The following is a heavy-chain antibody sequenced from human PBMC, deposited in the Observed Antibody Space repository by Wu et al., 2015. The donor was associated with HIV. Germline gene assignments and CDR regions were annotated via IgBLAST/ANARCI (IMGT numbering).Heavy chain of an antibody. CDR1: GYIFNEYY. Sequence: QVQLVQSGPEVKEPGASVKVSCKASGYIFNEYYTHWVRQAPGHGPEWMGFINPKTGQTKYAEKFQDRVTLSRDTSMRTAYMELTRLTSDDSAIYYCVRDGGPVEFDRWGQGT. CDR2: INPKTGQT. V-gene: IGHV1-2*02. J-gene: IGHJ5*02. CDR3: VRDGGPVEFDR. D-gene: IGHD3-3*01.